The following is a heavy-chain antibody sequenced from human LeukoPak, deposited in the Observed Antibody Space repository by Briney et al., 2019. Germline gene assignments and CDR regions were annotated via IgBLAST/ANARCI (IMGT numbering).Heavy chain of an antibody. CDR3: ARDRGSGRSPSRAFDI. J-gene: IGHJ3*02. CDR2: IYYSGST. CDR1: GGSISSSSYY. V-gene: IGHV4-39*02. D-gene: IGHD3-10*01. Sequence: SETLSLTCTVSGGSISSSSYYWGWIRQPPGKGLEWIGSIYYSGSTYYNPSLKSRVTISVDTSKNQFSLKLSSVTAADTAVYYCARDRGSGRSPSRAFDIWGQGTMVTVSS.